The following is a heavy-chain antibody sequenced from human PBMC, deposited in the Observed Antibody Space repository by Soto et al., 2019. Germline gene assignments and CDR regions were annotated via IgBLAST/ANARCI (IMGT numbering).Heavy chain of an antibody. J-gene: IGHJ4*02. D-gene: IGHD6-13*01. CDR3: ARHGAPWNSISFDY. Sequence: AESLSPTSTISGGSTGSSNYDWGSILEPPGKGLEYIGSIYYSGSTYYNPYLKSRVTISIDTSKKQLSLKLSSVTAADTAVYYCARHGAPWNSISFDYWGQGTLVTVSS. CDR2: IYYSGST. CDR1: GGSTGSSNYD. V-gene: IGHV4-39*01.